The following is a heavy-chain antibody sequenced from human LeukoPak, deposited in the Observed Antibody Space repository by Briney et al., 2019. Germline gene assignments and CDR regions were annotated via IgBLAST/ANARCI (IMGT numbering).Heavy chain of an antibody. CDR1: SDG. CDR2: ISSSSSYI. V-gene: IGHV3-21*01. CDR3: ARGAGRGTHYYYYGMDV. J-gene: IGHJ6*02. Sequence: SDGLNWVRQVKGKGLEWVSSISSSSSYIYYADSVKGRFTISRDNAKNSLYLQMNSLRAEDTAVYYCARGAGRGTHYYYYGMDVWGQGTTVTVSS. D-gene: IGHD1-14*01.